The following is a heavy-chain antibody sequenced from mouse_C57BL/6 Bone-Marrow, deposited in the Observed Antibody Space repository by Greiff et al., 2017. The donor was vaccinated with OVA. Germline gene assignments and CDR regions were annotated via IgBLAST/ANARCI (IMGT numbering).Heavy chain of an antibody. D-gene: IGHD1-1*01. J-gene: IGHJ1*03. V-gene: IGHV8-8*01. CDR2: IWWDDDK. CDR3: ACYYYGSSNWYFDV. Sequence: QVTLKESGPGILQPSQTLSLTCSFSGFSLSTFGMGVGWIRQPSGKGLEWLAHIWWDDDKYYNPALKSRLTISKDTSKNQVFLKIANVDTADTATYYCACYYYGSSNWYFDVWGTGTTVTVSS. CDR1: GFSLSTFGMG.